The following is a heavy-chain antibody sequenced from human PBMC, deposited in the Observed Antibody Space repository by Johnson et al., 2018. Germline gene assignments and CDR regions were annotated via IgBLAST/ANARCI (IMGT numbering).Heavy chain of an antibody. CDR3: AKGPEGRQWVQLEYMDV. CDR1: GFTFSSHG. Sequence: QVQLVESGGGVVQPGRALRLSCATSGFTFSSHGMHWVRQAPGKGLEWVALISYDGSNKYYADSVKGRFIISRDISKKTLYQQMNSLRAEDTAGYYCAKGPEGRQWVQLEYMDVWGKGTTVTVSS. V-gene: IGHV3-30*18. CDR2: ISYDGSNK. J-gene: IGHJ6*03. D-gene: IGHD1-1*01.